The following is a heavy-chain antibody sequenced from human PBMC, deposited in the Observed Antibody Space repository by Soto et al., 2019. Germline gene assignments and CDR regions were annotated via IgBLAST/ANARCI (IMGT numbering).Heavy chain of an antibody. CDR3: ASSLRWPLKLNY. CDR2: INTDGSST. J-gene: IGHJ4*02. V-gene: IGHV3-74*01. D-gene: IGHD1-1*01. CDR1: GFSFSSLW. Sequence: RTLACVSSGFSFSSLWRHSIRQAPGEGLQWLSRINTDGSSTNYADSVQGRFTVSRDNAKNTLHLQMSSLRAEDTAVYYCASSLRWPLKLNYWGQGTLVTVSS.